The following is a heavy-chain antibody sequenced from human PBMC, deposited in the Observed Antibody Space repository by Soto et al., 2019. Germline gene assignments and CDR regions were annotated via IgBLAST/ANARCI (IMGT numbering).Heavy chain of an antibody. D-gene: IGHD6-13*01. CDR1: GGSFSGYY. Sequence: QVQLQQWGAGLLKPSETLSLTCAVYGGSFSGYYWSWIRQPPGKGLEWIGEINHSGSTNYNPSLKSRVPISVDTSKNQSSLKLSSVTAADTAVYYCARGMYSSSWYDSRPHTFDYWGQGTLVTVSS. CDR3: ARGMYSSSWYDSRPHTFDY. CDR2: INHSGST. V-gene: IGHV4-34*01. J-gene: IGHJ4*02.